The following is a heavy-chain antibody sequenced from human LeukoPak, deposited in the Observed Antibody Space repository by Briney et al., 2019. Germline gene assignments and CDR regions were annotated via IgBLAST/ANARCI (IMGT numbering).Heavy chain of an antibody. J-gene: IGHJ4*02. CDR2: ISSSGSTI. CDR1: GFTFSSYE. CDR3: ARVSSGWYFDY. V-gene: IGHV3-48*03. Sequence: GGSLRLSCAASGFTFSSYEMNWVRQAPRKGLEWVSYISSSGSTIYYADSVKGRLTISRDNAKNSLYLQMNSLRAEDTAVYYCARVSSGWYFDYWGQGTLVTVSS. D-gene: IGHD6-19*01.